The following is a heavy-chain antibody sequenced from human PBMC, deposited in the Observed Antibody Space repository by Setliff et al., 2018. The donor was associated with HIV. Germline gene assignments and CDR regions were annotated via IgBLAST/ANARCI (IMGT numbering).Heavy chain of an antibody. CDR3: ARGWDYGVRKPED. CDR2: ISAYSGET. D-gene: IGHD3-10*01. J-gene: IGHJ4*02. V-gene: IGHV1-18*01. Sequence: WASVKVSCKTSGFAFTNYSFTWVRQAPGQGLEWMGWISAYSGETFSTLKFRDRVTLTTDTSTNTAHMELRSLTYGDTAVYFCARGWDYGVRKPEDWGQGTLVTVSS. CDR1: GFAFTNYS.